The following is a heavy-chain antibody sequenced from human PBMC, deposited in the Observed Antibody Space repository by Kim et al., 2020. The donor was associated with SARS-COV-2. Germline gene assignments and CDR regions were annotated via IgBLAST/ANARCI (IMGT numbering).Heavy chain of an antibody. J-gene: IGHJ6*02. CDR2: IIPIFGTA. Sequence: SVKVSCKASGGTFSSYSISWVRQAPGQGLEWMGGIIPIFGTANYAQKFQGRVTITADESTSTAYMELSSLRSEDTAVYYCARGSYSYGPTYYYYGMDVWGQGTTVTVSS. V-gene: IGHV1-69*13. CDR1: GGTFSSYS. D-gene: IGHD5-18*01. CDR3: ARGSYSYGPTYYYYGMDV.